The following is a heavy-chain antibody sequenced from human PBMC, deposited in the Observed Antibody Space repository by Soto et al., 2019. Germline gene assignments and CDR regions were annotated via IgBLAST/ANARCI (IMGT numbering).Heavy chain of an antibody. CDR2: INHSGST. CDR1: GGSFSGYY. J-gene: IGHJ4*02. Sequence: QVQLQQWGAGLLKPSETLSLTCAVYGGSFSGYYWSWIRQPPGKGLEWIGEINHSGSTNYNPSPKSRVTIAVATSKNQFSLKLSSVTAADTAVYYCAGFLWRYRQTPFDYWGQGTLVTVSS. D-gene: IGHD2-21*01. CDR3: AGFLWRYRQTPFDY. V-gene: IGHV4-34*01.